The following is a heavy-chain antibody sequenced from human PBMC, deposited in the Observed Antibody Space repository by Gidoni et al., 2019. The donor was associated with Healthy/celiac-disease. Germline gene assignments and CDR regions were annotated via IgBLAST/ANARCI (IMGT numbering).Heavy chain of an antibody. CDR1: GCTFSSYA. CDR2: IIPIFGTA. J-gene: IGHJ6*02. CDR3: ARDGTSSSSGTGNYYYYGMDV. Sequence: QVQLVQSGAEVKKPGSSVKVPFKASGCTFSSYATSCVRQAPGHGLEWRGGIIPIFGTANYAQKFQGRVTITADESTSTAYMELSSLRSEDTAVYYCARDGTSSSSGTGNYYYYGMDVWGQGTTVTVSS. V-gene: IGHV1-69*01. D-gene: IGHD6-6*01.